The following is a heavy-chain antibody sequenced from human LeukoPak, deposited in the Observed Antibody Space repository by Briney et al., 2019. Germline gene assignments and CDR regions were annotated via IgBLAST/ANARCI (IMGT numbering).Heavy chain of an antibody. CDR3: ARSAEHCNNGVCFTDYYMDV. Sequence: AASVKVSCKASGYTFTGYYMHWVRQAPGQGLQWMGWINPNSGDTNYAQNLHGRVTMTRDTSITTAYMELNSLTSDDTAVYFCARSAEHCNNGVCFTDYYMDVWGKGTTVTVSS. J-gene: IGHJ6*03. CDR2: INPNSGDT. D-gene: IGHD2-8*01. V-gene: IGHV1-2*02. CDR1: GYTFTGYY.